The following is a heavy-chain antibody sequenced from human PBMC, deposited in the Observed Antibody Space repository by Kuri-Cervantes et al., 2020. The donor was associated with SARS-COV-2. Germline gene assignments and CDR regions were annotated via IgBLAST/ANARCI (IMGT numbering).Heavy chain of an antibody. CDR2: IHYDGTNT. V-gene: IGHV3-30*02. CDR3: AKDLRTPGAGPDY. CDR1: GFTFSSYW. J-gene: IGHJ4*02. D-gene: IGHD2-8*02. Sequence: GESLKISCAASGFTFSSYWMSWVRQAPGKGLEWVALIHYDGTNTYYAVSVRGRFTISRDNLNNILYLHMNSLRTEDTAVYFCAKDLRTPGAGPDYWGQGTLVTVSS.